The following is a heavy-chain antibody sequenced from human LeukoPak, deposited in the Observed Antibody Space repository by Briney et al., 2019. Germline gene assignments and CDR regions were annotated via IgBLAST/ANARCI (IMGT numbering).Heavy chain of an antibody. V-gene: IGHV3-30*18. CDR3: AKGREVSLYYFDY. CDR1: GFTFSSYG. J-gene: IGHJ4*02. D-gene: IGHD1-26*01. CDR2: ISYDGSNK. Sequence: GRSLRLSCAASGFTFSSYGMHWVRQAPGKGLEWVAVISYDGSNKYYADSVKGRFTISRDNSKNTLYLQMNSLRAEDTAVCYCAKGREVSLYYFDYWGQGTLVTVSS.